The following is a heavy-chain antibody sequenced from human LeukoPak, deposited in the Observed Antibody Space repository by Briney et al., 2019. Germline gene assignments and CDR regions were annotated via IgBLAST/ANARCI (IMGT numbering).Heavy chain of an antibody. Sequence: GGSLRLSCADSGFTFSSYGMSWVRQAPGKGLEWVSAISGNGGTTYYLDSVKGRFTISRDNSKNTPYLQMNSLRAEDTAIYYCAKRLAGKPPDYWGQGTLVTVSS. CDR3: AKRLAGKPPDY. V-gene: IGHV3-23*01. CDR2: ISGNGGTT. D-gene: IGHD3-9*01. CDR1: GFTFSSYG. J-gene: IGHJ4*02.